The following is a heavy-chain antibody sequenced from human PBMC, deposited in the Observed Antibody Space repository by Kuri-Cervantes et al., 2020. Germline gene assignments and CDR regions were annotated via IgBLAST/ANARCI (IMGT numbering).Heavy chain of an antibody. Sequence: GESLKISCAASGFTFSSYAMHWVRQAPGKGLEWVAVKSYDGSNKYYADSVKGRFTISGDNSKNTLYLQMNSLRAEDTAVYYCARDSPTYGYFRSGSDYWGQGTLVTVSS. V-gene: IGHV3-30-3*01. CDR3: ARDSPTYGYFRSGSDY. J-gene: IGHJ4*02. D-gene: IGHD4-17*01. CDR1: GFTFSSYA. CDR2: KSYDGSNK.